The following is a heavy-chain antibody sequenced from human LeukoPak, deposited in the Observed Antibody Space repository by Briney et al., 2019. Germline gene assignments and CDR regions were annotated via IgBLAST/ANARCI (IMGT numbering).Heavy chain of an antibody. Sequence: GGSLRLSCAASGFTFSSYGMHWVRQAPGKGLEWVAVISYDGSNKYYADSVKGRFTISRDNSKNTLHLQMNSLRAEDTAVYYCFLGWNDAAFDIWGQGTMVTVSS. D-gene: IGHD1-1*01. CDR2: ISYDGSNK. V-gene: IGHV3-30*03. CDR3: FLGWNDAAFDI. CDR1: GFTFSSYG. J-gene: IGHJ3*02.